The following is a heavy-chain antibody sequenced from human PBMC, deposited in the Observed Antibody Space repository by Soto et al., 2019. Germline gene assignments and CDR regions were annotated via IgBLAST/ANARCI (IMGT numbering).Heavy chain of an antibody. CDR1: GFTFSSYG. J-gene: IGHJ4*02. Sequence: GGSLRLACAASGFTFSSYGMHWVRQAPGKGLEWVAVISYDGSNKYYADSVKGRFTISRDNSKNTLYLQMNSLRAEDTAEYYCTNETPAFRYSGYGYFVYWGQGTLVTVSS. CDR3: TNETPAFRYSGYGYFVY. CDR2: ISYDGSNK. D-gene: IGHD5-12*01. V-gene: IGHV3-30*18.